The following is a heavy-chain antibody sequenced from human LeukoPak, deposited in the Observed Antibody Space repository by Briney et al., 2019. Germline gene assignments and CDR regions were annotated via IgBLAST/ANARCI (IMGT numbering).Heavy chain of an antibody. CDR1: GFTFSSYA. Sequence: GGSLSLSCAASGFTFSSYAMHWVRQAPGKGLEWVAVISYDGSNKYYADSVKGRFTISRDNSKNTLYLQMNSLRAEDTAVYYCAREVRAAAGMGYFDYWGQGTLVTVSS. J-gene: IGHJ4*02. CDR3: AREVRAAAGMGYFDY. D-gene: IGHD6-13*01. CDR2: ISYDGSNK. V-gene: IGHV3-30-3*01.